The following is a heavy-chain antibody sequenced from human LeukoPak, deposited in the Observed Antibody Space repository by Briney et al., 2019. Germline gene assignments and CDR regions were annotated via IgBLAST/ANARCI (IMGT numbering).Heavy chain of an antibody. D-gene: IGHD3-22*01. Sequence: SETLSLTCTVSGGSISSYYWSWIRQPPGKGLEWIGYIYYSGGTNYNPSLKSRVTISVDTSKNQFSLKLSSVTAADTAVYYCARADYYDSSGYSVFDYWGQGTLVTVSS. CDR2: IYYSGGT. CDR1: GGSISSYY. V-gene: IGHV4-59*01. CDR3: ARADYYDSSGYSVFDY. J-gene: IGHJ4*02.